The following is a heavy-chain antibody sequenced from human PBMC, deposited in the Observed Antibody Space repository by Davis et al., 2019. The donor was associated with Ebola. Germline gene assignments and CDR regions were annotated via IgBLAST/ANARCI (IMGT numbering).Heavy chain of an antibody. Sequence: GESLKISCKGSGYSFTSYWIGWVRQMPGKGLEWMGIIYPGDSDTRYSPSFQGQVTISADKSISTAYLQWSSLKASDTAMYYCARHAPMRTPTLWSGYYPGYYYYYMDVWGKGTTVTVSS. D-gene: IGHD3-3*01. J-gene: IGHJ6*03. CDR2: IYPGDSDT. CDR1: GYSFTSYW. CDR3: ARHAPMRTPTLWSGYYPGYYYYYMDV. V-gene: IGHV5-51*01.